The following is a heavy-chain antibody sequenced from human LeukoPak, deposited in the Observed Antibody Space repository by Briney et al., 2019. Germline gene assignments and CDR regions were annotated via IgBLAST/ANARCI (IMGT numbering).Heavy chain of an antibody. J-gene: IGHJ4*02. CDR1: GFTFSNYS. V-gene: IGHV3-48*02. D-gene: IGHD3-10*01. Sequence: GRSLRLSCAASGFTFSNYSMNWVRQAPGKGLEWVSYISSSSSTIYYADSVKGRFTISRDNAKNSLYLQMNSLRDEDTAVYYCARGAITMVRGVIIFDYWGQGTLSPSPQ. CDR2: ISSSSSTI. CDR3: ARGAITMVRGVIIFDY.